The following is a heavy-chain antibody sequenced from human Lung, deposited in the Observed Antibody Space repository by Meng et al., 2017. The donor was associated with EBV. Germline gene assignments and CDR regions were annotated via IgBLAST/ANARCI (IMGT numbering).Heavy chain of an antibody. CDR3: AREIVDTLYYFDH. Sequence: EVELVGSGGGVVRPGGSLRLSCTASGFNFDDYAMSWVRQVPGKGLEWVSGLNWDGGHARYADSVKGRFTISRDNAKNSLYLQMNSLRAEDTALYYCAREIVDTLYYFDHWGQGTLVTVSS. J-gene: IGHJ4*02. CDR1: GFNFDDYA. D-gene: IGHD5-18*01. V-gene: IGHV3-20*04. CDR2: LNWDGGHA.